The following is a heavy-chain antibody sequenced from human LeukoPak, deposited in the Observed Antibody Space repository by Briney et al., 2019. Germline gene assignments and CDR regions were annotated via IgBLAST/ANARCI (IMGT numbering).Heavy chain of an antibody. CDR1: GGSISSHF. CDR2: IFYSGST. J-gene: IGHJ4*02. D-gene: IGHD6-19*01. CDR3: ARGDSSGWTFDY. Sequence: PSETLSLTCTVSGGSISSHFWSWIRQPPGKGLEWIGYIFYSGSTNYNPSLKSRITRSIDTSKNQFSLKLSSVTAADTAVYYCARGDSSGWTFDYWGQGTLVTVSS. V-gene: IGHV4-59*11.